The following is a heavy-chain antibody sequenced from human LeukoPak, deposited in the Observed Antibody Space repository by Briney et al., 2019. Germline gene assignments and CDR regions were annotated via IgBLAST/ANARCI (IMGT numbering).Heavy chain of an antibody. CDR1: GFAFPTYA. CDR2: IRVSDGAR. CDR3: AREVETGMGY. D-gene: IGHD5-18*01. J-gene: IGHJ4*02. V-gene: IGHV3-23*01. Sequence: GGSLRLSCVASGFAFPTYAMMWVRQVPGKGLEWVSSIRVSDGARFYADSVKGRFTMSRDNPKNTLFLQMSSLRPEDTAVYYCAREVETGMGYWGQGTLVTVSS.